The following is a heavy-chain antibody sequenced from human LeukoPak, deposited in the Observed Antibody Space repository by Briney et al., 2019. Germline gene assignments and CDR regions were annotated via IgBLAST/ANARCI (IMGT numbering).Heavy chain of an antibody. V-gene: IGHV3-33*01. D-gene: IGHD4-11*01. Sequence: GGSLRLSCEAPGFTFSHFAMRWVCQAPDKGLEWVAVIWSDATNEYYADSVKGRFTISRDNFKRTVSLEMNSLRAEDTAVYYCATDDQRGFDYSNSLEHWGQGSLVIVSS. CDR3: ATDDQRGFDYSNSLEH. J-gene: IGHJ5*02. CDR2: IWSDATNE. CDR1: GFTFSHFA.